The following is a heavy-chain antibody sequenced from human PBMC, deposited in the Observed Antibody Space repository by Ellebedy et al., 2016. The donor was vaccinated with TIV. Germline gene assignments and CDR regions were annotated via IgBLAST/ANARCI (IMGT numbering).Heavy chain of an antibody. CDR1: GFTFSSYW. Sequence: PGGSLRLSCAASGFTFSSYWMTWVCQAPGKGMEWVANINQDGSEKYHVDSVKVRFTISRDNAKNSLYLQMNSLRAEDTAVYYCARDSNLGYQILFDYWGQGTLVTVSS. V-gene: IGHV3-7*04. D-gene: IGHD3-16*02. CDR2: INQDGSEK. CDR3: ARDSNLGYQILFDY. J-gene: IGHJ4*02.